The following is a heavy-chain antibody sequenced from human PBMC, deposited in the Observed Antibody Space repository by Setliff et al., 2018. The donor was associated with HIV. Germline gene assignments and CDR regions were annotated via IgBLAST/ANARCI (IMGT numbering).Heavy chain of an antibody. V-gene: IGHV4-34*01. D-gene: IGHD6-13*01. CDR2: IYSSGTT. CDR1: GGSFSGYY. CDR3: ARGRGSSSSWPIDY. J-gene: IGHJ4*02. Sequence: PSETLSLTCAVYGGSFSGYYWSWIRQSPGKGLEWIGYIYSSGTTQYNPSVESRVTMSLDTSKNQFSLKLSSVTAADTAVYFCARGRGSSSSWPIDYWGQGTLVTVSS.